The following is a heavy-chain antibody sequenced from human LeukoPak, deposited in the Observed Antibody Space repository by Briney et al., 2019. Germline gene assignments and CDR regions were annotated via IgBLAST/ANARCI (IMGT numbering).Heavy chain of an antibody. CDR2: ISTYNANT. Sequence: GASVKVSCKTSGYIFTDNGISWVRLAPGQGLEWMGWISTYNANTNYAQNLQGRVTMTRDTSTRTAHMELRSLRSDDTAVYYCARDVVAYGSGTYNYFDYWGQGTLVTVSS. CDR3: ARDVVAYGSGTYNYFDY. CDR1: GYIFTDNG. D-gene: IGHD3-10*01. V-gene: IGHV1-18*01. J-gene: IGHJ4*02.